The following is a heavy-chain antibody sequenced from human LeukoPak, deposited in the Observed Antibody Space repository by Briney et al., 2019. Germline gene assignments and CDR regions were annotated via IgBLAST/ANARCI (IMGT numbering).Heavy chain of an antibody. D-gene: IGHD3-22*01. Sequence: GGSLRLSCAASGFTFSSYAMSWVRQAPGKGLEWVSAISGSGGSTYYADSVKGRFTISRDNSKNTLYPQMNSLRAEDTAVYYCAKDRYYYDTSGYHFDYWGQGTLVTVSS. CDR1: GFTFSSYA. V-gene: IGHV3-23*01. CDR2: ISGSGGST. J-gene: IGHJ4*02. CDR3: AKDRYYYDTSGYHFDY.